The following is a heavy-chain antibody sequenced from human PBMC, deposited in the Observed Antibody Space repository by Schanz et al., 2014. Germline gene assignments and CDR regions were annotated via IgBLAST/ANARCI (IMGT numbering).Heavy chain of an antibody. CDR3: AKYRGYYRVSGSYRELEY. V-gene: IGHV3-23*01. CDR1: GFAFSSYG. J-gene: IGHJ4*02. D-gene: IGHD3-10*01. Sequence: EVQLLASGGGLVQPGGSLRLSCLASGFAFSSYGMNWLRQAPGKGLEWVSVIGVDGTTTYYADSVKGRFTISRDNSKNTLYLQMNSLRPDDTAVYYCAKYRGYYRVSGSYRELEYWGQGTLVTVSS. CDR2: IGVDGTTT.